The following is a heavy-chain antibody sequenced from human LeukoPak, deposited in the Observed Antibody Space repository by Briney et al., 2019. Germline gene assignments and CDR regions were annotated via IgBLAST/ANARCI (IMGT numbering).Heavy chain of an antibody. V-gene: IGHV4-39*07. J-gene: IGHJ6*03. CDR1: GGSISSSSYY. CDR3: ATPGEDIVVVPAAMGHYYMDV. D-gene: IGHD2-2*01. Sequence: SETLSLTCTASGGSISSSSYYWGWIRQPPGKGLEWIGSIYYSGSTYYNPSLKSRVTISVDTSKNQFSLKLSSVTAADTAVYYCATPGEDIVVVPAAMGHYYMDVWGKGTTVTVSS. CDR2: IYYSGST.